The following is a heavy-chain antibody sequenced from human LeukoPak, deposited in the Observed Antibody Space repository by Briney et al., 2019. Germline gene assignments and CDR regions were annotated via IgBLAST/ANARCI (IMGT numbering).Heavy chain of an antibody. CDR1: GFTFSSYA. V-gene: IGHV3-30*18. CDR3: AKDQNREPYYFDY. CDR2: ISYDGST. D-gene: IGHD1-14*01. J-gene: IGHJ4*02. Sequence: PGGSLRLSCAASGFTFSSYAMHWVRQAPGKGLEWVAVISYDGSTNYADSVKGRFTISRDNSKNTLYLQMNSLRAEDTAVYYCAKDQNREPYYFDYWGPGTLVTASS.